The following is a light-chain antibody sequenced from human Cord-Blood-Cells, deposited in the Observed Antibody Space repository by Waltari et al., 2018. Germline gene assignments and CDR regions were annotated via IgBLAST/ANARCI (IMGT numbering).Light chain of an antibody. V-gene: IGLV2-14*01. CDR2: DVS. CDR1: SSDVGGYNY. J-gene: IGLJ2*01. CDR3: GSLTSSSTPVI. Sequence: QSALTQPASVSGSPGQSITISGTGTSSDVGGYNYVSWYQQHPGKAPKLMIYDVSKRPSVFSVRFSGSTSVNTVSLTISGLPAEDGTDYYSGSLTSSSTPVILGGGTTLTVL.